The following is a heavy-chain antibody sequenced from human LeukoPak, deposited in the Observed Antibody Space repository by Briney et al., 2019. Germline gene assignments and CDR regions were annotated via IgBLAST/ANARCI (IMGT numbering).Heavy chain of an antibody. Sequence: GASVKVSCKASGYTFTGYYMHWVRQAPGQGLEWMGWINPNSGGTNYAQKFQGRVTMTRDTSISTAYMELSRLRSDDTAVYYCARVLVVRGVITHLFDYWGQGTLVTVSS. V-gene: IGHV1-2*02. D-gene: IGHD3-10*01. J-gene: IGHJ4*02. CDR3: ARVLVVRGVITHLFDY. CDR2: INPNSGGT. CDR1: GYTFTGYY.